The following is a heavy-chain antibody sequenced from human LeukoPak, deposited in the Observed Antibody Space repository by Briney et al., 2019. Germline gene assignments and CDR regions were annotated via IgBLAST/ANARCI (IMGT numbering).Heavy chain of an antibody. CDR3: ARGHYYDSGGYHPAHFDY. V-gene: IGHV3-30*02. Sequence: GGSLRLSCAASGFTFSSYGMHWVRQAPGKGLEWVAFIRYDGSNKYYADSVKGRFTISRDNSKNTLYLQMNSLRAEDTAVYYCARGHYYDSGGYHPAHFDYWGQGTLVTISS. CDR1: GFTFSSYG. CDR2: IRYDGSNK. D-gene: IGHD3-22*01. J-gene: IGHJ4*02.